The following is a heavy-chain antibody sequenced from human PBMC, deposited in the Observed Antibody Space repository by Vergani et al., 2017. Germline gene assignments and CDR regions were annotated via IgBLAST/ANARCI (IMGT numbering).Heavy chain of an antibody. J-gene: IGHJ5*02. Sequence: EVQLAESGGDLVQPGGSLRLSCGASGFTFSNYWMSWVRQAPGKGLEWVANIKEDGGEKNYVDSVKGRFTISRDNAKNSLYLQMNSLRGEDTAVYYCAREVLERRKGGWFDPGGQGTLVIVSS. CDR2: IKEDGGEK. D-gene: IGHD1-1*01. CDR1: GFTFSNYW. V-gene: IGHV3-7*01. CDR3: AREVLERRKGGWFDP.